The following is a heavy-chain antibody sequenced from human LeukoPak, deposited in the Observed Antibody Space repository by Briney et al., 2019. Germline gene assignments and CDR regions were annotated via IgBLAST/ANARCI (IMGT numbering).Heavy chain of an antibody. D-gene: IGHD3-22*01. CDR2: IYYSGST. J-gene: IGHJ4*02. CDR3: ARHTTYYYDSSGCP. CDR1: GGSISSSSYY. V-gene: IGHV4-39*07. Sequence: SETLSLTCTVSGGSISSSSYYWGRIRQPPGKGLEWIGSIYYSGSTYYNPSLKSRVTISVDTSKNQFSLKLSSVTAADTAVYYCARHTTYYYDSSGCPWGQGTLVTVSS.